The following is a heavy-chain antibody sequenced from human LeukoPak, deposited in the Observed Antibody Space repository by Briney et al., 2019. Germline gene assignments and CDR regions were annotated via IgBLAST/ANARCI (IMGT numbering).Heavy chain of an antibody. CDR1: GFTVSSNY. Sequence: GGSLRLSCAASGFTVSSNYMSWVRQAPGKGLEWVSVISGSGGSTYYADSVKGRFTISRDNSKNTPYLQMNSLRAEDTAVYYCAKPLTRGSYYFFDYWGQGTLVTVSS. D-gene: IGHD1-26*01. J-gene: IGHJ4*02. CDR2: ISGSGGST. CDR3: AKPLTRGSYYFFDY. V-gene: IGHV3-23*01.